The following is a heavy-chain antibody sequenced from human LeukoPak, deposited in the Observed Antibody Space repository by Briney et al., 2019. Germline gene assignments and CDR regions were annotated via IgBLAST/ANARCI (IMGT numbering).Heavy chain of an antibody. CDR1: GFSVSSYN. CDR2: ITSSSTYT. Sequence: GGSLRPSCAASGFSVSSYNMNWVRQTPGKGLEWVSSITSSSTYTFYADSVKGRFTISRDNARNSLYLQMNSLRAEDTAVYYCARDPYSGTYGDTYYYYMDVWGKGTTVTISS. J-gene: IGHJ6*03. CDR3: ARDPYSGTYGDTYYYYMDV. V-gene: IGHV3-21*01. D-gene: IGHD1-26*01.